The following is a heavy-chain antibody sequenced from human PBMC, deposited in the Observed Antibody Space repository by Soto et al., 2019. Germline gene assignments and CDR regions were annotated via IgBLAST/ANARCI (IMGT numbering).Heavy chain of an antibody. D-gene: IGHD3-3*01. CDR3: ARVADFWIGSTI. V-gene: IGHV3-64*01. Sequence: GGSLRLSCAASGFTFSSYGMHWVRQAPGKGLEYVSAISSNGGSTYYANSVKGRFTISRDNSKNTLYLQMGSLRAEDMAVYYCARVADFWIGSTIWDQGTLVTVSS. CDR1: GFTFSSYG. J-gene: IGHJ4*02. CDR2: ISSNGGST.